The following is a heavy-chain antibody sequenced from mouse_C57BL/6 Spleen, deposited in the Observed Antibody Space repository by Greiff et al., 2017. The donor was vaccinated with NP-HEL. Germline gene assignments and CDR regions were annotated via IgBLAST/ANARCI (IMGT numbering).Heavy chain of an antibody. CDR3: ARRGYSTVVARYFDV. Sequence: EVQGVESGGGLVQPGGSLKLSCAASGFTFSDYYMYWVRQTPEKRLEWVAYISNGGGSTYYPDTVKGRFTISRDNAKNTLYLQMSRLKSEDTAMYYCARRGYSTVVARYFDVWGTGTTVTVSS. D-gene: IGHD1-1*01. V-gene: IGHV5-12*01. CDR2: ISNGGGST. CDR1: GFTFSDYY. J-gene: IGHJ1*03.